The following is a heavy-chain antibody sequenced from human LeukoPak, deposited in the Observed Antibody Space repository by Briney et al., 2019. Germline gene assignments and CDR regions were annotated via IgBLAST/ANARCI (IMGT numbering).Heavy chain of an antibody. CDR1: GYTFTGYY. V-gene: IGHV1-2*02. D-gene: IGHD3-22*01. Sequence: ASVKVSCKASGYTFTGYYIHWVRQAPGQGLEWMGWIHPNSGGTNYAQKFQGRVTVTRDTSITTAYMELSRLISDDTAVYYCARQISSAYYYWGREPWSPSPQ. J-gene: IGHJ4*02. CDR2: IHPNSGGT. CDR3: ARQISSAYYY.